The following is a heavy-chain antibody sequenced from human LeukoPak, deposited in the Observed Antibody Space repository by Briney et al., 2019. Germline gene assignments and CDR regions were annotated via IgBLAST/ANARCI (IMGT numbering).Heavy chain of an antibody. CDR1: GGTFSSYA. J-gene: IGHJ4*02. V-gene: IGHV1-69*13. Sequence: SVKVSCKASGGTFSSYAISWVRQAPGQGLEWMGGIIPIFGTANYAQKFQGRVTITADESTSTAYMELSSLRSEDTAVYYCASVWDYSGNLGDFDYWGQGTLVTVSS. CDR2: IIPIFGTA. D-gene: IGHD4-23*01. CDR3: ASVWDYSGNLGDFDY.